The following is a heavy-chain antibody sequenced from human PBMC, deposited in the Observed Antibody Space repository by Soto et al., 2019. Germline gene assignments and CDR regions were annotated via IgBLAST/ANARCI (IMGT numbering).Heavy chain of an antibody. V-gene: IGHV3-53*04. CDR2: IYSGGST. Sequence: GGSLRLSCAASGFTVSSNYMSWVRQAPGKGLEWVSVIYSGGSTYYADSVKGRFTISRHNSKNTLYHQMNSLRAEDTAVYYCARGGSSSWFDYWGQGTLVTVSS. CDR1: GFTVSSNY. J-gene: IGHJ4*02. D-gene: IGHD6-13*01. CDR3: ARGGSSSWFDY.